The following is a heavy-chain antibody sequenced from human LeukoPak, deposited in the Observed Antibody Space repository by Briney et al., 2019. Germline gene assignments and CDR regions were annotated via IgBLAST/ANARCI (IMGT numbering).Heavy chain of an antibody. D-gene: IGHD6-25*01. J-gene: IGHJ4*02. Sequence: GGSLRLSCAASGFNFSDHYMSWIRQAPGKGLEWVSYISSSSSFTNYADSVKGRFTISRDNSKNTLYLQMNSLRAEDTAVYYCAKDRLRLPFWGQGTLVIVSS. V-gene: IGHV3-11*05. CDR1: GFNFSDHY. CDR3: AKDRLRLPF. CDR2: ISSSSSFT.